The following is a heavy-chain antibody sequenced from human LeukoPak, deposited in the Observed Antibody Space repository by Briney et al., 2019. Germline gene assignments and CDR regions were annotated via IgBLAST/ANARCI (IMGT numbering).Heavy chain of an antibody. CDR1: GFTFSSYA. CDR2: ISYDGSNK. D-gene: IGHD6-13*01. CDR3: AREPATYSSSWYGRYYYYYYYMDV. V-gene: IGHV3-30*04. Sequence: PGGSLRLSCAASGFTFSSYAMHWVRQAPGKGLEWVAVISYDGSNKYYADSVKGRFTISRDNSKNTLYLQMNSLRAEDTAVYYCAREPATYSSSWYGRYYYYYYYMDVWGKGTTVTVSS. J-gene: IGHJ6*03.